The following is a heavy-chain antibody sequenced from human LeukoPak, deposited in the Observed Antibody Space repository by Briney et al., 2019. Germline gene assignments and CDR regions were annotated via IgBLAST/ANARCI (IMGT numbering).Heavy chain of an antibody. CDR3: AKDRDPYCSGGSCYSKPPGGLQTHY. Sequence: GGSLRLSCAASGFTFSSYAVSWVRQAPGKGLEWVSAISGSGGSTYYADSVKGRFTISRDNSKNTLYLQINSLRAEDTAVYYCAKDRDPYCSGGSCYSKPPGGLQTHYWGQGTLVTVSS. D-gene: IGHD2-15*01. CDR1: GFTFSSYA. CDR2: ISGSGGST. J-gene: IGHJ4*02. V-gene: IGHV3-23*01.